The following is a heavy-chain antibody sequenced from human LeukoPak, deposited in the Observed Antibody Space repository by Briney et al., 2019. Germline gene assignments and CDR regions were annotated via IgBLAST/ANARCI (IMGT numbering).Heavy chain of an antibody. CDR1: GFTFSNYW. CDR2: IKQDGSEK. J-gene: IGHJ4*02. D-gene: IGHD5-18*01. Sequence: GGSLRLSCAASGFTFSNYWMAWVRQAPGKGLEWVANIKQDGSEKYYVDSVKGRFTIPRDNAKNSLYLQMNSLRAEDTAVYYCAREPTAMILWGQGTLVTVSS. CDR3: AREPTAMIL. V-gene: IGHV3-7*01.